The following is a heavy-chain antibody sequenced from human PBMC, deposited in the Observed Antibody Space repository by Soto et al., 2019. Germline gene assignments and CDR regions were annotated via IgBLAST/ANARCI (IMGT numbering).Heavy chain of an antibody. V-gene: IGHV3-23*01. Sequence: EVQLLESGGGLVQPGGSLRLSCAASGFTFNSYAMSWVRQAPGKGLEWVSAISGSGGSTYYADSVKGRFTISRDNSKNTLDLQIKSLRAEDTTVYYCAVSYSSGWYYFDYWGQGTLVTVSS. CDR2: ISGSGGST. CDR3: AVSYSSGWYYFDY. CDR1: GFTFNSYA. J-gene: IGHJ4*02. D-gene: IGHD6-19*01.